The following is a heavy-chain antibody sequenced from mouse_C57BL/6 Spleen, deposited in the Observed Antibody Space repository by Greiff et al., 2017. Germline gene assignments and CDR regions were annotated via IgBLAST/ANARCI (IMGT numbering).Heavy chain of an antibody. V-gene: IGHV2-2*01. CDR1: GFSLTSYG. J-gene: IGHJ4*01. CDR2: IWSGGST. D-gene: IGHD2-2*01. Sequence: VQLQQSGPGLVQPSQSLSISCTVSGFSLTSYGVHWVRQSPGKGLEWLGVIWSGGSTDYNAAFISRLSISKDNSKSQVFFKMNSLQADDTAIYYCAREEGLPYAMDYWGQGTSVTVSS. CDR3: AREEGLPYAMDY.